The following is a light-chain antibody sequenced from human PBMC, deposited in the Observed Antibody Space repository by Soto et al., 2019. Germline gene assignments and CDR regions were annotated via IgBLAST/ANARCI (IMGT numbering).Light chain of an antibody. CDR3: QQYNSYLWT. CDR1: QGISSY. J-gene: IGKJ1*01. V-gene: IGKV1-16*02. CDR2: DAS. Sequence: IEMTQSPYSLSASVGDRVTITCRASQGISSYLAWYQQKPGKAPKLLIYDASSLESGLPSKLSGRGSGTEFTLTINRLQADDSATYFCQQYNSYLWTFGQGTKVDIK.